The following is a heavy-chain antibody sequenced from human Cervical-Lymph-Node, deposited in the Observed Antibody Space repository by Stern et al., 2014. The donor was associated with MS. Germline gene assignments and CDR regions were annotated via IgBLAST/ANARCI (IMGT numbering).Heavy chain of an antibody. CDR3: AKGTFAPYYYGMDV. V-gene: IGHV3-9*01. CDR2: INWNSDSI. Sequence: EVQLVESGGGLVQPGRSLRLSCAASGFTFDDYAMHWVRQAPGQGLEWVSGINWNSDSIDYADSVKGRFTMSRDNAKSSIYLQMNSLRAEDTALYYCAKGTFAPYYYGMDVWGRGTTVTVSS. J-gene: IGHJ6*02. CDR1: GFTFDDYA. D-gene: IGHD3-10*01.